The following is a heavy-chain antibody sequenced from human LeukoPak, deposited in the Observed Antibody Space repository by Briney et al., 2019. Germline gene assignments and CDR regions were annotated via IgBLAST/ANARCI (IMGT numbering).Heavy chain of an antibody. D-gene: IGHD3-22*01. Sequence: GGSLRLSCAVSGFTFSSYEMHWVRQAPGRGLEWVAVISVDGKNKYNPESVKGRFTISRDNSKNTLYLRMNSLRADDTAVYYCAKSYKVIVEGYKSGYYFDYWGQGTLVTVSS. CDR3: AKSYKVIVEGYKSGYYFDY. V-gene: IGHV3-30*18. CDR2: ISVDGKNK. J-gene: IGHJ4*02. CDR1: GFTFSSYE.